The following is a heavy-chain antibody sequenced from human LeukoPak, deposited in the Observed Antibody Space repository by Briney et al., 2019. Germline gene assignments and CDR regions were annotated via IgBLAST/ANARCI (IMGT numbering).Heavy chain of an antibody. D-gene: IGHD3-10*01. V-gene: IGHV3-53*01. CDR1: GFTFSSNY. CDR2: IYSGGST. CDR3: ARERITMVRGAPYYYYYMDV. J-gene: IGHJ6*03. Sequence: GGSLRLSCAASGFTFSSNYMSWVRQAPGKGLEWVSVIYSGGSTYYSDSVKGRFTISRDNSKNTLYLQMNSLRAEDTAVYYCARERITMVRGAPYYYYYMDVWGKGTTVTVSS.